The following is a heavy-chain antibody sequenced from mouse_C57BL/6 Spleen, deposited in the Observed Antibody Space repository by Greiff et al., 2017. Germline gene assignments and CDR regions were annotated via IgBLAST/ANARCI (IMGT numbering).Heavy chain of an antibody. V-gene: IGHV5-16*01. Sequence: EVKLMESEGGLVQPGSSMKLSCTASGFTFSDYYMAWVRQVPEKGLEWVANINYDGSSTYYLDSLKSRFIISRDNAKNILYLQMSSLTSEDTATYYCARDPGGYYEGAMDYWGQGTSVTVSS. D-gene: IGHD2-3*01. CDR1: GFTFSDYY. J-gene: IGHJ4*01. CDR2: INYDGSST. CDR3: ARDPGGYYEGAMDY.